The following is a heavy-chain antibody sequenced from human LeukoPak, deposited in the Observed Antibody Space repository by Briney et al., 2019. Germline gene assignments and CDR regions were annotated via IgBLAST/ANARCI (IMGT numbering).Heavy chain of an antibody. CDR1: GYTVTTYY. CDR3: ARSQRRSYFDY. J-gene: IGHJ4*02. Sequence: ASVKVSCKASGYTVTTYYMHWVRQAPGQGLEWMGIINPSGGSTSYAQKFQGRVTMTRDMSTSTVYMELSSLRSEDTAVYYCARSQRRSYFDYWGQGTLVTVSS. V-gene: IGHV1-46*01. CDR2: INPSGGST. D-gene: IGHD3-10*01.